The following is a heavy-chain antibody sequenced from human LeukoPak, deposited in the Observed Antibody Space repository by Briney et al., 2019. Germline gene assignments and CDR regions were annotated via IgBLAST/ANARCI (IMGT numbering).Heavy chain of an antibody. J-gene: IGHJ3*02. Sequence: GGSLRLSCAASGFTFSDYYMSWISQAPGKGLEWVSGINWNGGSTGYADSVKGRFTISRDNAKNSLYLQMNSLRAEDTALYHCARALYYDFWSGSPDDAFDIWGQGTMVTVSS. CDR3: ARALYYDFWSGSPDDAFDI. V-gene: IGHV3-20*01. CDR2: INWNGGST. D-gene: IGHD3-3*01. CDR1: GFTFSDYY.